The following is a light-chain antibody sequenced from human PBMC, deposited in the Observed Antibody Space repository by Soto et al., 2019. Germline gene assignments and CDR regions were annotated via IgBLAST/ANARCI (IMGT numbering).Light chain of an antibody. CDR2: DAS. CDR3: RQRSNWPYT. J-gene: IGKJ2*01. Sequence: EIVLTQSPATLSLSPGERATLSCRGSLSVSTYLAWFQQKPGQAPRLLIYDASNRATGIPARFSGSGSGTDFTLTISTLEPEDFAVYYCRQRSNWPYTFGLGTKLEIK. CDR1: LSVSTY. V-gene: IGKV3-11*01.